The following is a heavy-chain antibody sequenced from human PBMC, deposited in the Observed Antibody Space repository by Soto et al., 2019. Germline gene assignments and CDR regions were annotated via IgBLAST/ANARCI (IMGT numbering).Heavy chain of an antibody. D-gene: IGHD3-3*01. Sequence: EVQLVESGGGLVQPGGSLKLSCAASGFTFSGSAMHWVRQASGKGLEWVGRIRSKANSYATAYAASVKGRFTISRDDSKNTAYLQMNSLKTEDTAVYYCTRETYYDFWSGTKYYYYGMDVWGQGTTVTVSS. CDR1: GFTFSGSA. CDR2: IRSKANSYAT. CDR3: TRETYYDFWSGTKYYYYGMDV. V-gene: IGHV3-73*02. J-gene: IGHJ6*02.